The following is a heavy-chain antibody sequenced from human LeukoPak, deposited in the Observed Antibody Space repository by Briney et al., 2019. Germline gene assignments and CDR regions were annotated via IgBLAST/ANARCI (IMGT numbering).Heavy chain of an antibody. D-gene: IGHD1-26*01. J-gene: IGHJ3*02. CDR3: ARTHRRSGSYLVFDI. CDR2: INHSGST. V-gene: IGHV4-34*01. CDR1: GGSFSGYY. Sequence: SETLSLTCAVYGGSFSGYYWSWNRQPPGKGLEWIGEINHSGSTNYNPSLKSRVTISVDTSKNQFSLKLSSVTAADTAVYYCARTHRRSGSYLVFDIWGQGTMVTVFS.